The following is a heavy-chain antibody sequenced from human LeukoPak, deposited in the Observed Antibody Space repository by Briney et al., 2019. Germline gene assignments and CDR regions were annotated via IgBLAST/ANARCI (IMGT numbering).Heavy chain of an antibody. CDR1: GYTFTGYY. Sequence: ASVTLSCKASGYTFTGYYMHWVRQAPGQGLEWMGLINPNSGGTNYAQKFQGWVTMTRDTSISTAYMELSRLRSDDTAMYYCARDTASVTMVRGAFYYYYGMDVWGQGTTVTVSS. CDR3: ARDTASVTMVRGAFYYYYGMDV. CDR2: INPNSGGT. J-gene: IGHJ6*02. D-gene: IGHD3-10*01. V-gene: IGHV1-2*04.